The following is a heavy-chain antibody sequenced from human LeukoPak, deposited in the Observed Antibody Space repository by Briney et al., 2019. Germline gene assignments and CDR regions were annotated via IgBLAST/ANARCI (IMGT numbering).Heavy chain of an antibody. CDR1: GGSISSDY. D-gene: IGHD5-24*01. Sequence: SETLSLTCTVSGGSISSDYWSWIRQPPGKGLEWIGYIYYSGSTNYNPSLKSRVTISVDTSKNQFSLKLSSVTAADTAVYYCAREPIERRLQLGAFDIWGQGTMVTVSS. J-gene: IGHJ3*02. CDR2: IYYSGST. CDR3: AREPIERRLQLGAFDI. V-gene: IGHV4-59*01.